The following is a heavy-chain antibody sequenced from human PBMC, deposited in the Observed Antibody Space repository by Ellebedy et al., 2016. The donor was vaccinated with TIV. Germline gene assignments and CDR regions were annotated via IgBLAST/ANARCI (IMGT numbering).Heavy chain of an antibody. CDR1: GFTFSNYW. J-gene: IGHJ4*02. D-gene: IGHD6-19*01. V-gene: IGHV3-7*01. CDR3: ARDQWLGRAYYFDN. CDR2: IKQDGSEE. Sequence: GGSLGLSCAASGFTFSNYWMTWVRQAPGKGLEWVANIKQDGSEEYYVDSVKGRFAISRDNARNSLHLQMNSLRAEDTAVYYCARDQWLGRAYYFDNWGQGTLVTVSS.